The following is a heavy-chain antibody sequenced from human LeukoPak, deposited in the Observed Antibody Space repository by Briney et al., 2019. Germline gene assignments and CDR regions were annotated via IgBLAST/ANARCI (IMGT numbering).Heavy chain of an antibody. CDR3: ARDQAYYDFWSGYSYYYYHMDV. Sequence: GASVKVSCKASGYTFTGYYMHWVRQAPGQGLGWMGRINPNSGGTNYAQKFQGRVTMTRDTSISTAYMELSRLRSDDTAVYYCARDQAYYDFWSGYSYYYYHMDVWGKGTTVTVSS. V-gene: IGHV1-2*06. J-gene: IGHJ6*03. D-gene: IGHD3-3*01. CDR2: INPNSGGT. CDR1: GYTFTGYY.